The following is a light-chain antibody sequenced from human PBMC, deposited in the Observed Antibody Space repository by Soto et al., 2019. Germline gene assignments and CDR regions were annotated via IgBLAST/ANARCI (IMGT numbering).Light chain of an antibody. CDR2: DVS. CDR1: SSDVGGYDY. Sequence: QSALTQPASVSGSPGQSITISCTGTSSDVGGYDYVSWYQQHPGKAPKLMIYDVSSRPSGVSNRFSGSKSGSTASLTISGLQAEDEADYYCSSYAGSNNFRVFGGGTKLTVL. V-gene: IGLV2-14*03. J-gene: IGLJ3*02. CDR3: SSYAGSNNFRV.